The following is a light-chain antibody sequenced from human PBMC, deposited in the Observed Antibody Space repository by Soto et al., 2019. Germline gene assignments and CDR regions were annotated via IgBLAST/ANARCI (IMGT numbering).Light chain of an antibody. CDR3: QQRSNRPLIT. CDR2: DAS. J-gene: IGKJ5*01. Sequence: EIVLTQSPATLSLSPGERATLSCRASQSVSRYLAWYQQKPGQAPSRLIYDASNRATGIPARFSGSGSGTDFTLTISSLEPEDFAVYYCQQRSNRPLITVGQGTSLEIK. CDR1: QSVSRY. V-gene: IGKV3-11*01.